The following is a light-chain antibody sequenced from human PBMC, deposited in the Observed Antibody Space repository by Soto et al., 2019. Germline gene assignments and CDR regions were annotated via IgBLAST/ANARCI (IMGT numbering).Light chain of an antibody. CDR2: GAS. J-gene: IGKJ1*01. CDR1: QSVSRTY. Sequence: EIVLTQSPGTLSLSPGERATLSCRASQSVSRTYLGWYQQKPGQAPRLLIYGASSRATGIPDRFSGSGSGSDFTLTVSRLEPEDVAVYFCQQSGSSPWTFGQGTKVEIK. CDR3: QQSGSSPWT. V-gene: IGKV3-20*01.